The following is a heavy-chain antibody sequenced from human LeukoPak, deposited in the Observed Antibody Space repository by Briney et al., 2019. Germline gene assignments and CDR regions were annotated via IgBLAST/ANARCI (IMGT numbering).Heavy chain of an antibody. Sequence: PGGSLRLSCAASGFTFSSYAMSWIRQAPGKGLEWVSYISSSGSTIYYADSVKGRFTISRDNAKNSLYLQMNSLRAEDTAVYYCARDKSIRYYYDSSGDDYWGQGTLVTVSS. CDR2: ISSSGSTI. CDR1: GFTFSSYA. V-gene: IGHV3-11*01. D-gene: IGHD3-22*01. CDR3: ARDKSIRYYYDSSGDDY. J-gene: IGHJ4*02.